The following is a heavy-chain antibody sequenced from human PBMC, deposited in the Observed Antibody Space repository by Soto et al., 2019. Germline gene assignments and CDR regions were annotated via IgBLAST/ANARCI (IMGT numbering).Heavy chain of an antibody. D-gene: IGHD1-1*01. J-gene: IGHJ6*02. CDR1: GFSVSNNF. CDR3: VRDWADTTADEGDYYGMDV. CDR2: IYSGGST. V-gene: IGHV3-53*01. Sequence: EVQLMNSGGGLIQAGGSLTLSCAASGFSVSNNFLSWVRQAPGKGLEWLSIIYSGGSTDYADSVKGRFTISRDTLKNTVYLQLNSLRAEDTAVYYCVRDWADTTADEGDYYGMDVWGQGTTVTVSS.